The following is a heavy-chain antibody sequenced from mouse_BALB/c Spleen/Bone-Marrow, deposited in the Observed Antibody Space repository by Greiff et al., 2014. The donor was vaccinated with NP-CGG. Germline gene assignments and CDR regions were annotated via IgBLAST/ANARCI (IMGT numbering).Heavy chain of an antibody. CDR2: IRNKANGYTT. CDR1: GFTFTDYF. D-gene: IGHD5-1*01. V-gene: IGHV7-3*02. CDR3: AGDYSGYFDF. Sequence: VKLVESGGGLVKPGGSLRLSCTTSGFTFTDYFMTWVRQPPGKGLEWVGFIRNKANGYTTEYNPSVKCRFTIYRDNSQVILYLKMNTLRAEDIASYYWAGDYSGYFDFWGQGTTLTVSS. J-gene: IGHJ2*01.